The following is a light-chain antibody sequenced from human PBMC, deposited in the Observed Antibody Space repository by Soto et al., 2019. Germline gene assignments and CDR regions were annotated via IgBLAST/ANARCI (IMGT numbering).Light chain of an antibody. CDR1: QDIGNF. V-gene: IGKV1-5*01. Sequence: QLSQSPPLGSASVRVCGTLTCGARQDIGNFLAWFQQKPGEAPKLLIYDASALPRGGPSRFSGNGSGTKFTLTIASVQPDDCATYYCKQYETFSGRFGPGTKVDIK. CDR2: DAS. CDR3: KQYETFSGR. J-gene: IGKJ1*01.